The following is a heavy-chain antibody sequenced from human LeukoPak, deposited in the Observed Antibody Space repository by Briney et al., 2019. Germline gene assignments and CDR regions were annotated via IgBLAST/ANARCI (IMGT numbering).Heavy chain of an antibody. V-gene: IGHV3-23*01. Sequence: PGGSLRLSCAASGFTFSSYAMSWVRQAPGKGLEWVSAISGSGGSTYYADSVKGRFTISRDNSKNTLYLQMNSLRTEDTALYYCAKVGGSGWYVDYWDQGTPVTVSS. CDR2: ISGSGGST. CDR1: GFTFSSYA. J-gene: IGHJ4*02. CDR3: AKVGGSGWYVDY. D-gene: IGHD6-19*01.